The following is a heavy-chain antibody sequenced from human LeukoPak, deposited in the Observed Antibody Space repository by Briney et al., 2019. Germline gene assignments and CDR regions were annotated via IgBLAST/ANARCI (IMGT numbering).Heavy chain of an antibody. J-gene: IGHJ3*02. CDR1: GYSFTSYW. D-gene: IGHD5/OR15-5a*01. V-gene: IGHV5-51*01. CDR2: IYPGDSDT. Sequence: GESLKISCKGSGYSFTSYWIGWVRQMPGKGPEWMGIIYPGDSDTRYSPSFQGQVTISADKSISIAYLQWSSLKASDTAMYYCARRASTDAFDIWGQGTMVTVSS. CDR3: ARRASTDAFDI.